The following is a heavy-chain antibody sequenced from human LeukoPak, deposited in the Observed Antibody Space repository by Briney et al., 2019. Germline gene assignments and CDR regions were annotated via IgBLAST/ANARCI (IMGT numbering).Heavy chain of an antibody. J-gene: IGHJ6*03. CDR3: AKDSTFWSDDYYYYHMDV. CDR2: ISLDGDTT. CDR1: GFTFDDYA. Sequence: GGSLRLSCAASGFTFDDYAMHWVRQAPGKGLEWVSLISLDGDTTYYADSVKGRFTISRDNYKNTLYLQMNSLRPEDTALYYCAKDSTFWSDDYYYYHMDVWGKGTTVTVSS. V-gene: IGHV3-43D*03. D-gene: IGHD3-3*01.